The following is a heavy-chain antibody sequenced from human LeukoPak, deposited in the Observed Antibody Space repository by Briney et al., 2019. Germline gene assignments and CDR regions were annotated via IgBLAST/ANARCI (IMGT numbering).Heavy chain of an antibody. J-gene: IGHJ4*02. V-gene: IGHV4-59*01. CDR3: ARSKRELLDLD. CDR2: IYYSGNT. D-gene: IGHD1-26*01. Sequence: SETLSLTCTVSGGSISSYYWSWIRQPPGKGLEWIGYIYYSGNTNYNPSLKSRVTISVDTSKNQFSLKLSSVTAADTAVYYCARSKRELLDLDWGQGTLVTVSS. CDR1: GGSISSYY.